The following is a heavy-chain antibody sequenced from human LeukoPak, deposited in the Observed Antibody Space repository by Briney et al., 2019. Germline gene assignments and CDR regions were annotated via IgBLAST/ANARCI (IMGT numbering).Heavy chain of an antibody. D-gene: IGHD2-2*01. Sequence: ASVKVSCKASGYTFTGYYMHWVRQAPGQGLEWMGWMNPNSGNTGYAQKFQGRVTMTRNTSISTAYMELSSLRSEDTAVYYCARGYCSSTSCYFSYYYYGMDVWGQGTTVTVSS. V-gene: IGHV1-8*02. CDR3: ARGYCSSTSCYFSYYYYGMDV. CDR1: GYTFTGYY. J-gene: IGHJ6*02. CDR2: MNPNSGNT.